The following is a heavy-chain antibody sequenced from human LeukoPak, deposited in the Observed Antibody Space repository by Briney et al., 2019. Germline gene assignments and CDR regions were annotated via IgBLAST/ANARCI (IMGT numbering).Heavy chain of an antibody. D-gene: IGHD2-2*01. V-gene: IGHV3-23*01. Sequence: GGSLRLSCAASGFTFSSYAMSWVRQAPGKGLEWVSAISGSGGSTYYADSVKGRFTISRDNSKNTLYLQMNSLRAEDMAVYYCAKDVVVVPAAKGRNDAFDIWGQGTMVTVSS. J-gene: IGHJ3*02. CDR3: AKDVVVVPAAKGRNDAFDI. CDR1: GFTFSSYA. CDR2: ISGSGGST.